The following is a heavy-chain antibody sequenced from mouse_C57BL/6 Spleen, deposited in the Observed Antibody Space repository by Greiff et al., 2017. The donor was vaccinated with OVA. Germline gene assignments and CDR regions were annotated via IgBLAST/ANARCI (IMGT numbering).Heavy chain of an antibody. V-gene: IGHV3-1*01. CDR2: ISYSGST. CDR3: ARGDYGSFAMDY. D-gene: IGHD1-1*01. CDR1: GYSITSGYD. J-gene: IGHJ4*01. Sequence: VQLQESGPGMVKPSQSLYLTCTVTGYSITSGYDWHWIRHFPGNKLEWMGDISYSGSTNYNPSLKSRISITHDTSKNHFFLKLNSVTTEDTATYYCARGDYGSFAMDYWGQGPSVTVSS.